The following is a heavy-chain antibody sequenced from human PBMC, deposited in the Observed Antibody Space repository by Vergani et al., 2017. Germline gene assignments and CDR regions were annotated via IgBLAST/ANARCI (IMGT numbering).Heavy chain of an antibody. D-gene: IGHD3-22*01. CDR1: GCSMSGYY. CDR2: IYSTGST. J-gene: IGHJ4*02. CDR3: ARMGGYDEGDAFRIGYCDS. V-gene: IGHV4-59*06. Sequence: QVRLQWSGPGLVKPSETLSLTCSVSGCSMSGYYWSWIRQPPGKGLEWIGYIYSTGSTHQNPSLRRRINMSVDTSKNKFSLKLNSVTAADTAMYYCARMGGYDEGDAFRIGYCDSWGPGILVTVSS.